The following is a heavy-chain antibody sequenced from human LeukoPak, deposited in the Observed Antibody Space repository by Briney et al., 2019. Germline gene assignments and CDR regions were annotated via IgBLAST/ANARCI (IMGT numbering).Heavy chain of an antibody. D-gene: IGHD3-9*01. J-gene: IGHJ5*02. CDR1: GGSISSYY. CDR3: TRKGDYDILTGYYRGWFDP. V-gene: IGHV4-59*01. Sequence: SETLSLTCPVSGGSISSYYWSWLRQPPGKGLAGIGYIYSSGSTNYNPCLKGRVTRSVDTSKHQFSLKLRSVTAADTAVFYCTRKGDYDILTGYYRGWFDPWGQGTLVTVSS. CDR2: IYSSGST.